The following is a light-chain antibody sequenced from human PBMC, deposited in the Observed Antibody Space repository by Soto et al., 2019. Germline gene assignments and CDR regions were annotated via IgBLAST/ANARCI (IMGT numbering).Light chain of an antibody. CDR3: QQYSSSPPFT. CDR1: QSISSW. J-gene: IGKJ3*01. Sequence: IQITQSPPTLSASVGDRVPVTWRASQSISSWLAWYQQKPGKAPKLLIYAASSLQSGVPSRFSGSGSGTDFTLTISRLEPEDFAVYYCQQYSSSPPFTFGPGTKVDIK. CDR2: AAS. V-gene: IGKV1-5*01.